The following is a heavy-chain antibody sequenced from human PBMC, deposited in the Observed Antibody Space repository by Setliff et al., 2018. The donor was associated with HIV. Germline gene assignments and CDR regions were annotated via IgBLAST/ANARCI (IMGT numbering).Heavy chain of an antibody. Sequence: SVKVSCKASGGTFSSYAISWVRQAPGQGLEWMGGIIPIFGTANYAQKFQGRVTITADESTSTAYMELSSLRSEDTAVYYCARDGCSSTSCYGVYYYYGMDVWGQGTTGTVSS. J-gene: IGHJ6*02. CDR1: GGTFSSYA. CDR2: IIPIFGTA. D-gene: IGHD2-2*01. V-gene: IGHV1-69*13. CDR3: ARDGCSSTSCYGVYYYYGMDV.